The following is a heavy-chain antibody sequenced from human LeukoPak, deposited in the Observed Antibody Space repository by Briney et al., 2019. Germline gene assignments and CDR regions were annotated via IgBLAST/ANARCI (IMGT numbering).Heavy chain of an antibody. Sequence: GGSLRLSCAASGLTFSSYDMHWVRQAPGKGLGWVAVISYDGVNKYYADSVKGRFTISRDNSKNTLYLQMNSLRPEDTAMYYCAKEQGVRGPPGDYWGQGTLVTVSS. D-gene: IGHD3-10*01. CDR2: ISYDGVNK. CDR3: AKEQGVRGPPGDY. J-gene: IGHJ4*02. CDR1: GLTFSSYD. V-gene: IGHV3-30*18.